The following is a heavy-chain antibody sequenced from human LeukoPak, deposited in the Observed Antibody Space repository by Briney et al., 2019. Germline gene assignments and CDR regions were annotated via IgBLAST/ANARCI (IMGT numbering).Heavy chain of an antibody. V-gene: IGHV3-20*04. CDR2: INWNGGST. D-gene: IGHD2-15*01. CDR3: ARGYCSGGSCYPSDY. Sequence: PGVYLRLSCKASGFAFDDYGMSWVRQAPGKGLEWVSGINWNGGSTGYAGSVKGRCTISRDNAKNSLYLQMNRLRAEDTALYYCARGYCSGGSCYPSDYWGQGTLVTVSS. J-gene: IGHJ4*02. CDR1: GFAFDDYG.